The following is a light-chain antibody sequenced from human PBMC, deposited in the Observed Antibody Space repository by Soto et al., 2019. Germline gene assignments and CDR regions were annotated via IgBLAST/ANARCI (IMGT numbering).Light chain of an antibody. CDR1: SSNIGNNF. CDR2: DNN. Sequence: QSVLTQPPSVSAAPGQKVTISCSGSSSNIGNNFVPWYQQLPGTAPKLLIYDNNKRPSGIPDRFSGSQSGTSATLGITGLQTGDEADYYCGTWDSSLSAGVFGGGTKLTVL. V-gene: IGLV1-51*01. J-gene: IGLJ2*01. CDR3: GTWDSSLSAGV.